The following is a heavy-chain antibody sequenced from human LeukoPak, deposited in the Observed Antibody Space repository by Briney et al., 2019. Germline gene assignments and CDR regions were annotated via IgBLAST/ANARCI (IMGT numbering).Heavy chain of an antibody. CDR2: IRNKANNYAT. V-gene: IGHV3-73*01. CDR1: GFTFSNYG. CDR3: TRHATESGIAAPGDY. Sequence: GGSLRLSCAASGFTFSNYGLNWVRQASGKGLEWVGRIRNKANNYATIYAASVKGRFTISRDDSKNTAYLQMDSLKTEDTAVYYCTRHATESGIAAPGDYWGQGTLVTVSS. D-gene: IGHD6-13*01. J-gene: IGHJ4*02.